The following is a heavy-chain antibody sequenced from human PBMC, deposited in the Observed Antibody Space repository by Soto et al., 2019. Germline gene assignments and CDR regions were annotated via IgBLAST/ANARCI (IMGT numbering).Heavy chain of an antibody. D-gene: IGHD3-10*01. CDR3: AREKITMVRGARSSADV. J-gene: IGHJ6*02. CDR1: GGTFSSYT. V-gene: IGHV1-69*04. Sequence: GASVKVSCKASGGTFSSYTISWVRQAPGQGLEWMGRIIPILGIANYAQKFQGRVTITADKSTSTAYMELSSLRSEDTAVYYCAREKITMVRGARSSADVWGQGTTVTVSS. CDR2: IIPILGIA.